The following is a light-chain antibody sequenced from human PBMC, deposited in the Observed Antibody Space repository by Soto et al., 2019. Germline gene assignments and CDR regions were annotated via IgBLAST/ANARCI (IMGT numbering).Light chain of an antibody. CDR3: SSYTSSNTPYV. V-gene: IGLV2-14*01. CDR2: EVT. J-gene: IGLJ1*01. CDR1: SSDVGGYNF. Sequence: QFVLTQPASVSGSPGQSITISCTGSSSDVGGYNFVSWYQHHPGKAPKLILYEVTTRPSGVSSRFSGSKSGNTASLTISGLQADDEANYYCSSYTSSNTPYVFGTGTKSPS.